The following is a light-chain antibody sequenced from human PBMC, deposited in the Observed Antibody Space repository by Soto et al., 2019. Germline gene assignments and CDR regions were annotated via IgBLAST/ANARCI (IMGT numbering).Light chain of an antibody. CDR3: CSYAGSSYYV. V-gene: IGLV2-23*02. CDR2: EVS. CDR1: SSDVGFYNH. Sequence: QSALTQPASVSGSPGQSITISCTGTSSDVGFYNHVSWYQHRPGKAPKFILYEVSNRPSGVSNRFSGSKSGNTASLTISGLQAEDEAYYYCCSYAGSSYYVFGSGTKLTVL. J-gene: IGLJ1*01.